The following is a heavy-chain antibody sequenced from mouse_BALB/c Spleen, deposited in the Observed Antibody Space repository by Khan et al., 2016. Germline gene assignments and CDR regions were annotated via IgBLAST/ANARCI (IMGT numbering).Heavy chain of an antibody. CDR3: NAVYYDSDSDF. CDR1: GFNIIDYY. Sequence: VRLQQSGAELVRSGASVKLSCTASGFNIIDYYIHWVKQRPEQGLEWIGWIDPVNGDTEYDPKFRGQATMTADTSSNTLYRQLNTLKSEDTAVYYCNAVYYDSDSDFWGLGSTLTVSS. J-gene: IGHJ2*01. D-gene: IGHD2-4*01. CDR2: IDPVNGDT. V-gene: IGHV14-4*02.